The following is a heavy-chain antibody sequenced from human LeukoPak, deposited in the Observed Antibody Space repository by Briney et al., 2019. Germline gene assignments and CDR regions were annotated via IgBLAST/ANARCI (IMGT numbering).Heavy chain of an antibody. Sequence: SETLSLTCTVSGGSISSSSYYWGWIRQPPGKGLEWIGSIYHSGSTYYNPSLKSRVTTSVDTSKNQFSLKLSSVTAADTAVYYCARGYYDILTGYYLFDYWGQGTLVTVSS. J-gene: IGHJ4*02. D-gene: IGHD3-9*01. V-gene: IGHV4-39*07. CDR3: ARGYYDILTGYYLFDY. CDR1: GGSISSSSYY. CDR2: IYHSGST.